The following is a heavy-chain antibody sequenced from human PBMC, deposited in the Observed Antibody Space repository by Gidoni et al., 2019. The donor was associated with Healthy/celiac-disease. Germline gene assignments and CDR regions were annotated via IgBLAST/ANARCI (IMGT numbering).Heavy chain of an antibody. V-gene: IGHV5-51*01. Sequence: PGKGLEWMGIIYPGDSDTRYSPSFQGQVTISADKSISTAYLQWSSLKASDTAMYYCASHDYGDYEGDAFDIWGQGTMVTVSS. CDR3: ASHDYGDYEGDAFDI. D-gene: IGHD4-17*01. J-gene: IGHJ3*02. CDR2: IYPGDSDT.